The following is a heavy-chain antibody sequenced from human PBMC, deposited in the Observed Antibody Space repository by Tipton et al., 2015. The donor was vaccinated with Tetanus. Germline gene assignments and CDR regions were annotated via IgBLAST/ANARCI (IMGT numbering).Heavy chain of an antibody. D-gene: IGHD4-17*01. V-gene: IGHV3-23*01. CDR3: ARGLTTYGSARYFDS. Sequence: SLRLSCEVSGFIFSSYTMNWVRQAPGKGLEWVSMISGNGRRTIYADSVRGRFTTSRDSSDDMVYPQMNSLRAEDTAVYFCARGLTTYGSARYFDSWGLGTPVTVSS. CDR1: GFIFSSYT. CDR2: ISGNGRRT. J-gene: IGHJ4*02.